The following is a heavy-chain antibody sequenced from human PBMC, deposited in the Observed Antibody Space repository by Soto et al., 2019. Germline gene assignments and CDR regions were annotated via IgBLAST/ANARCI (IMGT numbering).Heavy chain of an antibody. Sequence: ETLSLPCSVYGGSFSDYYWSWIRQPPGKGLEWIGEINHSGSTNYNPSLKSRVTISVHTSKNQFSLKLSSVTAADTAVYYCARARKGSGSDYYYHYGMDVWGKGTTVTVSS. D-gene: IGHD3-3*01. CDR1: GGSFSDYY. CDR2: INHSGST. CDR3: ARARKGSGSDYYYHYGMDV. J-gene: IGHJ6*04. V-gene: IGHV4-34*01.